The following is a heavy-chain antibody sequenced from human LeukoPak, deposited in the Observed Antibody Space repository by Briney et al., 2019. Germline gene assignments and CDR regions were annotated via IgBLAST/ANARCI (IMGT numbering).Heavy chain of an antibody. CDR3: ARAAQPGFDP. CDR1: GFAFSTYE. D-gene: IGHD1-14*01. CDR2: ISKTANTI. V-gene: IGHV3-48*03. J-gene: IGHJ5*02. Sequence: SGGSLRLSCAASGFAFSTYEMNWVRQAPGKGLEWVSYISKTANTIYYADSVKGRFAISRDNAKNSLYLQMNSLRAEDTAVYYCARAAQPGFDPWGQGTLVTVSS.